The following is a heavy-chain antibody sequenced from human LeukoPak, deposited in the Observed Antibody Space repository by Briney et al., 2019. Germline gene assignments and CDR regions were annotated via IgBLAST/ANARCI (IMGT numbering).Heavy chain of an antibody. CDR2: ISSSSSYI. Sequence: GGSLRLSCAASGFTFSSYSMNWVRQAPGKGLEWVSSISSSSSYIYYADSVKGRFTISRDNAKNSLYLQMNSLRAEDTAVYYCAREGAGGSSSGSYFDYWGQGTLVTVSS. D-gene: IGHD6-6*01. CDR3: AREGAGGSSSGSYFDY. CDR1: GFTFSSYS. J-gene: IGHJ4*02. V-gene: IGHV3-21*01.